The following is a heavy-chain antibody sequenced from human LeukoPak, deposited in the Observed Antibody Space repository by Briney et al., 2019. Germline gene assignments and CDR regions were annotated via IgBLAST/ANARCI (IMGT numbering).Heavy chain of an antibody. CDR2: IYHSGST. V-gene: IGHV4-30-2*01. D-gene: IGHD1-26*01. Sequence: SETLSLTCAVSGGSISSGGYSGSWIRQPPGKGLEWIGYIYHSGSTYYNPSLKSRVTISVDRSKNQFSLKLSSVTAADTAVYYCARGESGMDVWGKGTTVTVSS. CDR1: GGSISSGGYS. CDR3: ARGESGMDV. J-gene: IGHJ6*04.